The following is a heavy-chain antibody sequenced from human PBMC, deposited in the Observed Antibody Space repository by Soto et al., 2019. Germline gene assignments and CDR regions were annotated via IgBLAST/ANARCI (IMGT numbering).Heavy chain of an antibody. CDR1: GYTFTSYA. CDR2: INAGNGNT. V-gene: IGHV1-3*01. CDR3: ARLLAAADEPNWFDP. Sequence: ASVKVSCKASGYTFTSYAMHWVRQAPGQRLEWMGWINAGNGNTKYSQKFQGRVTITRDTSASTAYMELSSLRSEDTAVYYCARLLAAADEPNWFDPWGQGTLVTVSS. D-gene: IGHD6-13*01. J-gene: IGHJ5*02.